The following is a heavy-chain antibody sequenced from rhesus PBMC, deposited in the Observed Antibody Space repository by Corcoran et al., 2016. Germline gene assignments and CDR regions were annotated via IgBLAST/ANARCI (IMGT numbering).Heavy chain of an antibody. V-gene: IGHV4-147*01. CDR2: IYGGREST. D-gene: IGHD3-3*01. CDR3: ARYVATIFGLVTVWSFDL. Sequence: QVQLQESGPGLVKPSETMSLTCAVSGGSISSDYWRWIRQSPGKGLEWIGYIYGGRESTSYNPTLKRRFTISTTTSKNQFSLNLSSVTAADTAVYYCARYVATIFGLVTVWSFDLWGPGTPITISS. CDR1: GGSISSDY. J-gene: IGHJ2*01.